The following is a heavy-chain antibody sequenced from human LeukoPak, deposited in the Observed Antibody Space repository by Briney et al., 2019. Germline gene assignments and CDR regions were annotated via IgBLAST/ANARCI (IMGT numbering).Heavy chain of an antibody. V-gene: IGHV4-34*01. Sequence: SETLSLTCAVYGRSFSGYYWSWIRQPPGKGLEWIGEINHSGSTNYNPSLKSRVTISVDTSKNQFSLKLSSVTAADTAVYYCARGPIYGSFDYWGQGTLVTVSS. CDR3: ARGPIYGSFDY. CDR1: GRSFSGYY. D-gene: IGHD3-10*01. CDR2: INHSGST. J-gene: IGHJ4*02.